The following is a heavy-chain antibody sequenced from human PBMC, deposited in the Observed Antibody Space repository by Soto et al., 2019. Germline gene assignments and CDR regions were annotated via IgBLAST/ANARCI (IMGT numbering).Heavy chain of an antibody. Sequence: QVQLQESGPGLVKPSETLSLTCTVSGDSVSTGPSYWSWIRQPPGKGLEGIVFIYNSETTYYNPSLRIRVAISVQKSSTQYSLKLSSVTAADTGVYYCARGRGYGYGIDYWGQGTLVSVSS. J-gene: IGHJ4*02. CDR3: ARGRGYGYGIDY. CDR1: GDSVSTGPSY. D-gene: IGHD5-12*01. V-gene: IGHV4-61*01. CDR2: IYNSETT.